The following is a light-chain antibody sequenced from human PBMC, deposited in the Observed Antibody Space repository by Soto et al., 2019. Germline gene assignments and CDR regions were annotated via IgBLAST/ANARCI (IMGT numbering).Light chain of an antibody. J-gene: IGKJ1*01. CDR2: DAS. CDR1: QDISNY. Sequence: DIQMTQSPSSLSASVGDRVTITCQASQDISNYLNWYQQKPGKAPKLLIYDASNLETGVPSRFSGSGSGTDLTFTMICLQPEDIATYYCQQYDNLPWTFGQGTKVEIK. CDR3: QQYDNLPWT. V-gene: IGKV1-33*01.